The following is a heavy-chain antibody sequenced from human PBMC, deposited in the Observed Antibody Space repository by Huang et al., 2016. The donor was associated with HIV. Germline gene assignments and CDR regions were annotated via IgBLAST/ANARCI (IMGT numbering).Heavy chain of an antibody. CDR1: GFTFSSYA. CDR3: ARGSRSNGVSSFDY. CDR2: ISYDGSNK. V-gene: IGHV3-30-3*01. Sequence: QVQLVESGGGVVQPRRSLRLSCAASGFTFSSYAMHWVRQAPGKGLEGVAVISYDGSNKYYADSVKGRFTISRDNSKNTLYLQMNSLRAEDTAVYYCARGSRSNGVSSFDYWGQGTLVTVSS. D-gene: IGHD2-8*01. J-gene: IGHJ4*02.